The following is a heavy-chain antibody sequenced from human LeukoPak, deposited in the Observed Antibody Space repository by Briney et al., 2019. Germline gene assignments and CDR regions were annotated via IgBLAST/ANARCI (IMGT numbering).Heavy chain of an antibody. CDR3: ARARYRIQLFDY. J-gene: IGHJ4*02. CDR1: GFLFGSFA. CDR2: IWFDESNI. V-gene: IGHV3-33*01. D-gene: IGHD5-18*01. Sequence: GGSLRLSCTASGFLFGSFAMHWVRQAPGKGLEWVAVIWFDESNIHYVDSVKDRFTISRDNSRNTVYLQMSSLRAEDTAVYYCARARYRIQLFDYWGQGTLVTVSS.